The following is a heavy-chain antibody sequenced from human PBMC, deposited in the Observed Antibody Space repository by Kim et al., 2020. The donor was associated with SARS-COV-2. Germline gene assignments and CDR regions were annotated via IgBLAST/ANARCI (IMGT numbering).Heavy chain of an antibody. CDR1: GGSISSSSYY. Sequence: SETLSLTCTVSGGSISSSSYYWGWIRQPPGKGLEWIGSIYYSGSTYYNPSLKSRVTISVDTSKNQFSLKLSSVTAADTAVYYCASVDYYGSGSTFDYWGQGTLVTVSS. D-gene: IGHD3-10*01. CDR2: IYYSGST. V-gene: IGHV4-39*01. J-gene: IGHJ4*02. CDR3: ASVDYYGSGSTFDY.